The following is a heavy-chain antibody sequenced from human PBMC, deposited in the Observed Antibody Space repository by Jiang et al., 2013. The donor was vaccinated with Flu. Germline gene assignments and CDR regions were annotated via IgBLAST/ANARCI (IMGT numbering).Heavy chain of an antibody. D-gene: IGHD2-15*01. CDR2: IYYSGST. Sequence: PGLVKPSETLSLTCAVSGGSISSYYWSWIRQPPGKGLEWIGYIYYSGSTNYNPSLKSRVTISVDTSKNQFSLKLSSVTAADTAVYYCARVSGGSWVAPLGYWGQGTLVTVSS. J-gene: IGHJ4*02. V-gene: IGHV4-59*01. CDR3: ARVSGGSWVAPLGY. CDR1: GGSISSYY.